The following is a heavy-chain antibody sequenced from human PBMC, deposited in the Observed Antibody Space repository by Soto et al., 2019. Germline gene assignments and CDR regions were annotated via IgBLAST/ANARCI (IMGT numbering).Heavy chain of an antibody. V-gene: IGHV3-23*01. J-gene: IGHJ4*02. D-gene: IGHD3-16*02. Sequence: GGSLRLSCAASGFTFSSYAMSWVRQAPGKGLEWVSAISGSGGSTYYADSVKGRFTISRDNSKNTLYLQMNSLRAEDTAVYYCAKGYMRRLHLGELSPSFDYWGQGTLVTVSS. CDR1: GFTFSSYA. CDR2: ISGSGGST. CDR3: AKGYMRRLHLGELSPSFDY.